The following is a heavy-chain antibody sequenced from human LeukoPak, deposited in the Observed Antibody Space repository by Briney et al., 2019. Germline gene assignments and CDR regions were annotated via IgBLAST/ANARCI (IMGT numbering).Heavy chain of an antibody. V-gene: IGHV1-18*01. Sequence: ASVKVSCKASGYTFTNHGISWVRQAPGQGLEWMGWISAYNGNTNYAQKLQGRVTMTTDTSTSTAYMELRSLRSDDTAVYYCARVGDIVVVPGGQFDYWGQGTLVTVSS. CDR3: ARVGDIVVVPGGQFDY. D-gene: IGHD2-2*01. J-gene: IGHJ4*02. CDR2: ISAYNGNT. CDR1: GYTFTNHG.